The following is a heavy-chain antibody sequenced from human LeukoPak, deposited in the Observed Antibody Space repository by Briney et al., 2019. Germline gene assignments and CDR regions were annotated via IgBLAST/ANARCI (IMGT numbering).Heavy chain of an antibody. Sequence: SETLSLTCTVSGGSLSSGGYYWSWIRQHPGKGLEWIGYIYYSGSTYYNPSLKSRVTISVDTSKNQFSLKLSSVTAADTAVYYCARGSKKGRNFDYWGQGTLVTVSS. CDR3: ARGSKKGRNFDY. V-gene: IGHV4-31*03. CDR2: IYYSGST. CDR1: GGSLSSGGYY. J-gene: IGHJ4*02. D-gene: IGHD2/OR15-2a*01.